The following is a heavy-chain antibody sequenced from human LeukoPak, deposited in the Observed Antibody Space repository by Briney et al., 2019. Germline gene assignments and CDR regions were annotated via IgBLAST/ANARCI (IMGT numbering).Heavy chain of an antibody. D-gene: IGHD6-6*01. J-gene: IGHJ4*02. CDR2: IRSKVNSYAT. CDR1: GFTFSASA. V-gene: IGHV3-73*01. Sequence: GGSLRLSCAASGFTFSASALHWVRQASGKGLEWVGRIRSKVNSYATEYAASLKGRFTISRDNAKNTLYLQMNSLRAEDTAVYYCARSSWDYWGQGTLVTVSS. CDR3: ARSSWDY.